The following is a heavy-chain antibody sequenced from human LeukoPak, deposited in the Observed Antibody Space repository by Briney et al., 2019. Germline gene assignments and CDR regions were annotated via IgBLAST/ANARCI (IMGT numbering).Heavy chain of an antibody. CDR2: IKSKTDGGTT. V-gene: IGHV3-15*01. Sequence: GGSLRLPCAASGFTFNLAYMTWVRQAPGKGLEWVARIKSKTDGGTTYYAAPVKGRFTISRDDSKNTLYLQMNSLKIEDTALYYCTTDLRLWGQRTLVTVSS. D-gene: IGHD3-3*01. CDR3: TTDLRL. J-gene: IGHJ1*01. CDR1: GFTFNLAY.